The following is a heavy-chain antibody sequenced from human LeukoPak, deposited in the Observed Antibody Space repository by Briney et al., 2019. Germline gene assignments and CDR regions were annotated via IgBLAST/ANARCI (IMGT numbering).Heavy chain of an antibody. V-gene: IGHV4-39*07. CDR2: IYYSGST. J-gene: IGHJ4*02. CDR3: ARAPGYSSSWYPPFDY. CDR1: GGSISSSSYY. Sequence: PSETLSLTCTVSGGSISSSSYYWGWIRQPPGKGLEWIGSIYYSGSTYYNPSLKSRVTISVDTSKNQFSLKLSSVTAADTAVYYCARAPGYSSSWYPPFDYWGQGTLVTVSS. D-gene: IGHD6-13*01.